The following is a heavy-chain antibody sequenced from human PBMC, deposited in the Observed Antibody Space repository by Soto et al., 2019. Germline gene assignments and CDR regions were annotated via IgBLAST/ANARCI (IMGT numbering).Heavy chain of an antibody. CDR1: GFSLSTSGMC. J-gene: IGHJ4*02. D-gene: IGHD5-12*01. CDR2: IDWDDDK. CDR3: ARFLRRDGYNYHYFDY. Sequence: SGPTLVNPTQTLTLTCTFSGFSLSTSGMCVSWIRQPPGKALEWLALIDWDDDKYCSTSLKTRLTISKDTSKNQVVLTMTNMDPVDTATYYCARFLRRDGYNYHYFDYWGQGTLVTVSS. V-gene: IGHV2-70*01.